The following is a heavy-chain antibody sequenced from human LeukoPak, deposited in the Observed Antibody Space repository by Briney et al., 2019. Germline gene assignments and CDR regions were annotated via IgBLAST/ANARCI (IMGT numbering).Heavy chain of an antibody. CDR2: ISVSGGRK. J-gene: IGHJ4*02. Sequence: PGGSLRHSCAASGFTFSSYAMSWVRQAPGKGLEWVSHISVSGGRKYYEDSVKGRGTISIDNAKNQLYLQMNSLRAEDTAVDYFARRRYGCYDYDSSCLFGGQGTLVSVSS. CDR3: ARRRYGCYDYDSSCLF. D-gene: IGHD3-22*01. V-gene: IGHV3-23*01. CDR1: GFTFSSYA.